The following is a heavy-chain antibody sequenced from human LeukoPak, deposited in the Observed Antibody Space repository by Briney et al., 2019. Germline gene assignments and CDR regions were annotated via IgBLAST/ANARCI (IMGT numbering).Heavy chain of an antibody. J-gene: IGHJ4*02. Sequence: GGSLRLSCAASGFTFSSYWMSWVRQAPGKGLEWVANIKQDGSEKYYVDSVEGRFTISRDNAKKSLYLQMNSLRAEDTAVYYCAREILWFGESYFDYWGQGTLVTVSS. CDR3: AREILWFGESYFDY. CDR1: GFTFSSYW. V-gene: IGHV3-7*01. CDR2: IKQDGSEK. D-gene: IGHD3-10*01.